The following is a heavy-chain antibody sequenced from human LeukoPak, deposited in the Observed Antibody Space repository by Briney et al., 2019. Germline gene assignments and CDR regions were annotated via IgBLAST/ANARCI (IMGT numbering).Heavy chain of an antibody. CDR3: ARHTSSSPPSFDY. V-gene: IGHV5-51*01. D-gene: IGHD6-6*01. CDR2: IYPGDSDT. CDR1: GYTFTNYW. Sequence: GESLKISCKGSGYTFTNYWIGWVRQMPGKGLEWVAMIYPGDSDTRFSPSFQGQVTISADKSISTAYLQWSSLKASDTAMYYCARHTSSSPPSFDYWGQGTLVTVSS. J-gene: IGHJ4*02.